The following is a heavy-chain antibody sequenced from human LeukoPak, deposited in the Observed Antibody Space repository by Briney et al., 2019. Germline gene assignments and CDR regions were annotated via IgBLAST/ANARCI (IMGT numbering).Heavy chain of an antibody. Sequence: GGSLRLSCAASGFTFSSYAMSWVRQAPGKGLEWVAVIWYDGSNKYYADSVKGRFTISRDNSKNTLYLQMNSLRAEDTAVYYCAREVAAADFDYWGQGTLVTVSS. V-gene: IGHV3-33*08. D-gene: IGHD6-13*01. CDR1: GFTFSSYA. J-gene: IGHJ4*02. CDR3: AREVAAADFDY. CDR2: IWYDGSNK.